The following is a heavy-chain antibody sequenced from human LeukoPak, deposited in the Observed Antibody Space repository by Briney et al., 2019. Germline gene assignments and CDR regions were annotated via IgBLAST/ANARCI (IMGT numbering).Heavy chain of an antibody. V-gene: IGHV1-18*01. CDR2: ISANSGDT. J-gene: IGHJ4*02. CDR3: ARDRWYAFDY. D-gene: IGHD6-13*01. Sequence: ASVKVSCKASGYTFTVNGISWMRQAPGQGLEWLGWISANSGDTNYAEQFQGRLTLATDTSTSTAYMELRSLRDDDTAVYYCARDRWYAFDYWGQGTLVTVAA. CDR1: GYTFTVNG.